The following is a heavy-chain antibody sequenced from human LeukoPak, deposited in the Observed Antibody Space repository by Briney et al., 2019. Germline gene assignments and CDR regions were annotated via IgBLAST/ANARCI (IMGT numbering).Heavy chain of an antibody. V-gene: IGHV4-59*08. CDR1: GGSISPYY. CDR2: ISYSGST. D-gene: IGHD3-22*01. J-gene: IGHJ4*02. CDR3: ASSPSHDRAGYQFDY. Sequence: WETLTLTCTVSGGSISPYYGSWVRQAPGKGLEWIAYISYSGSTNYNPALKSRVSISVDTSKSQFPLRPSSVTDADTDMYYCASSPSHDRAGYQFDYWGQGTLVTVSS.